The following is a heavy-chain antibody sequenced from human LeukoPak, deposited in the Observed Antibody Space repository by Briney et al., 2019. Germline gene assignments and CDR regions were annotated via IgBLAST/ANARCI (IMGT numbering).Heavy chain of an antibody. CDR2: IYSGGST. D-gene: IGHD4-17*01. CDR3: ASLGSTVTNNWFDP. Sequence: GGSLRLSCAASGFTVSSNYMSWVRQAPGKGLEWASVIYSGGSTYYADSVKGRFTISRDNSKNTLYLQMNSLRAEDTAVYYCASLGSTVTNNWFDPWGQGTLVTVSS. V-gene: IGHV3-53*01. J-gene: IGHJ5*02. CDR1: GFTVSSNY.